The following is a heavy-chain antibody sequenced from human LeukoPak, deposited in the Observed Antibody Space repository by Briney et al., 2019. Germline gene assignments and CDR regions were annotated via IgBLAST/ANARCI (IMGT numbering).Heavy chain of an antibody. CDR2: IKQDGSEK. CDR1: GFTFSFYG. V-gene: IGHV3-7*01. Sequence: PGGSLRLSCAASGFTFSFYGMHWVRQAPGKGLEWVANIKQDGSEKYYVDSVKGRFTISRDNAKNSLYLQMNSLRAEDTAVYYCARDRSPGNFDYWGQGTLVTVSS. CDR3: ARDRSPGNFDY. D-gene: IGHD3-10*01. J-gene: IGHJ4*02.